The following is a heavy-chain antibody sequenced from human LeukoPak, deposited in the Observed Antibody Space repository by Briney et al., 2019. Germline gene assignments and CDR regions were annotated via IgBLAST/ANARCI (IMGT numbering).Heavy chain of an antibody. CDR1: GFTFSSYA. CDR2: ISYDGSNK. Sequence: GRSLRLSCAASGFTFSSYAMHWVRQAPGKGLEWVAVISYDGSNKYYADSVKGRFTISRDNSKNTLYLQMNSLRAEDTAVYYCARGSGSYNHYWGQGTLVTVSS. D-gene: IGHD1-26*01. J-gene: IGHJ4*02. V-gene: IGHV3-30*14. CDR3: ARGSGSYNHY.